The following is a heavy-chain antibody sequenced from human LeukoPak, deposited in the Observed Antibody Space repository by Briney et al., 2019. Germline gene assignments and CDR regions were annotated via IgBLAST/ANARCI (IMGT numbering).Heavy chain of an antibody. D-gene: IGHD2-2*01. CDR2: IYHSGST. V-gene: IGHV4-30-2*01. J-gene: IGHJ4*02. CDR3: ARYGCSSTSCFYFDY. CDR1: GGSISSGGYY. Sequence: SQTLSLTCTVSGGSISSGGYYWSWIRQPPGKGLERIGYIYHSGSTYYNPSLKSRVTISVDRSKNQFSLKLSSVTAADTAVYYCARYGCSSTSCFYFDYWGQGTLVTVSS.